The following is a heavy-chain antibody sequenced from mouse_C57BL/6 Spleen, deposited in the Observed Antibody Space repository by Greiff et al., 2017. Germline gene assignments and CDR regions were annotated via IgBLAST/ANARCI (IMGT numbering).Heavy chain of an antibody. D-gene: IGHD1-1*01. CDR3: TSTTVVVGWYFDV. V-gene: IGHV6-6*01. CDR1: GFTFSDAW. CDR2: IRNKANNHAT. Sequence: EVQVVESGGGLVQPGGSMKLSCAASGFTFSDAWMDWVRQSPEKGLEWVAEIRNKANNHATYYAESVKGRFTISRDDSKSSVYLQMNSLRAEDTGIYYCTSTTVVVGWYFDVWGTGTTVTVSS. J-gene: IGHJ1*03.